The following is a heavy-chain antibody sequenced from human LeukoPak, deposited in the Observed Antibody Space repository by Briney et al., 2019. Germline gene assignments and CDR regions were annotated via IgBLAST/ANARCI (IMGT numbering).Heavy chain of an antibody. D-gene: IGHD2-2*01. CDR1: GGSISSYY. CDR3: ASGGIVVVPAAHYHYGMDV. V-gene: IGHV4-59*08. CDR2: IYYSGST. J-gene: IGHJ6*02. Sequence: PSETLSLTRTVSGGSISSYYWSWIRQPPGKGLEWIGSIYYSGSTNYNPSLKSRVTISVDTSKNQFSLKLSSVTAADTAVYYCASGGIVVVPAAHYHYGMDVWGQGTTVTVSS.